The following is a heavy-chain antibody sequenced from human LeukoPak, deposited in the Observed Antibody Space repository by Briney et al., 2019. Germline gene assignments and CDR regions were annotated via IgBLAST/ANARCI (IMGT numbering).Heavy chain of an antibody. CDR1: GFTLSSYA. CDR2: ISGTGNT. J-gene: IGHJ4*02. D-gene: IGHD2-15*01. Sequence: GGSLRLSCAASGFTLSSYAMSWGREAPGKGLEWVSAISGTGNTYHADSVKGRFTISMDSSKNTLFLQMNRLRPEDAAVYYCAKAPVTTCRGAFCYPFDYWGLGTLVTVSS. V-gene: IGHV3-23*01. CDR3: AKAPVTTCRGAFCYPFDY.